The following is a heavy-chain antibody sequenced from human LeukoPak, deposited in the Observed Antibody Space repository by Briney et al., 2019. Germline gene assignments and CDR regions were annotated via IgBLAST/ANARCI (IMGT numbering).Heavy chain of an antibody. J-gene: IGHJ4*02. CDR1: GFTFNRFY. CDR2: ISSNGATT. Sequence: GGSLRLSCSASGFTFNRFYLHWVRQAPGKGLEFVSHISSNGATTYYADSVKGRFTISRDNSKNTLYLQMNSLRAEDTAVYYCAKERWRQQLVRPELFDYWGQGTLVTVSS. D-gene: IGHD6-13*01. CDR3: AKERWRQQLVRPELFDY. V-gene: IGHV3-64*04.